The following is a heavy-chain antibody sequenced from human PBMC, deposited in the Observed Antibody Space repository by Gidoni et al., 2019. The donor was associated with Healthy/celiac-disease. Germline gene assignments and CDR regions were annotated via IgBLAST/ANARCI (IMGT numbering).Heavy chain of an antibody. V-gene: IGHV4-34*01. CDR3: ARGLLLWFGEPYDY. Sequence: QVQLQQLGAGLLTPSETLSLTCAVYGGSFSGYSWSWIRKPPGKWLEWIGEINHSGSTNYNPSLKSRVTISVDTSKNQFSLKLSSVTAADTAVYYCARGLLLWFGEPYDYWGQGTLVTVSS. J-gene: IGHJ4*02. D-gene: IGHD3-10*01. CDR2: INHSGST. CDR1: GGSFSGYS.